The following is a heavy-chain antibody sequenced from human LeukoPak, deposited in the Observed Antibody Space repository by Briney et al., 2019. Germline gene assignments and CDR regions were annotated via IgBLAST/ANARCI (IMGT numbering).Heavy chain of an antibody. V-gene: IGHV4-4*07. Sequence: SETLSLTCTVSGGSISSYYWSWIRQPAGKGLEWIGRIYTSGSTNYNPSLKSRVTMSVDTSKNQFSLKLSSVTAADTAVYYCARESRGYSYGPTRNFDYWGQGTLVTVSS. J-gene: IGHJ4*02. CDR3: ARESRGYSYGPTRNFDY. CDR1: GGSISSYY. D-gene: IGHD5-18*01. CDR2: IYTSGST.